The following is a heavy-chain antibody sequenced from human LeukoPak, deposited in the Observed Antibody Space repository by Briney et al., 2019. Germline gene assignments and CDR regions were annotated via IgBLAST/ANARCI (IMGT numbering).Heavy chain of an antibody. V-gene: IGHV3-7*01. J-gene: IGHJ4*02. D-gene: IGHD6-13*01. Sequence: PGGSLRLSCAASGFTFSTYWMSWVRQAPGKGLDWVANINKDGSAKYLVDSVKGRFTISRDNAKSSLYLQMSSLRVEDTAVYYCARSPAPGSVDYWGQGTLVTVSS. CDR2: INKDGSAK. CDR3: ARSPAPGSVDY. CDR1: GFTFSTYW.